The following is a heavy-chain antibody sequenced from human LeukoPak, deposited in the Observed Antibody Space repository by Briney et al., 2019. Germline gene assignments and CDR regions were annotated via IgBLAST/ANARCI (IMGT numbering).Heavy chain of an antibody. Sequence: ASVKVSCKASGYTFTGYYIHWVRQAPGHGLEWMGWIKPNTGGTNYAQKFQGRVTMTRDTSISTAHMELSRLRSEDTAVYYCARGLSQTGTTTSDPRWGQGTLVTVSS. CDR1: GYTFTGYY. CDR3: ARGLSQTGTTTSDPR. CDR2: IKPNTGGT. J-gene: IGHJ4*02. D-gene: IGHD1-7*01. V-gene: IGHV1-2*02.